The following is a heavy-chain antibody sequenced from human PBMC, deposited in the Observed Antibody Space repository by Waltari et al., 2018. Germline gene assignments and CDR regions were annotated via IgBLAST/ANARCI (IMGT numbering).Heavy chain of an antibody. CDR3: VSGTAVTAPLDH. CDR2: IYTSGVT. D-gene: IGHD6-19*01. J-gene: IGHJ4*02. CDR1: GDSISGAPNY. Sequence: HVQLQESGPGLVKPSQTLSLTCTVSGDSISGAPNYWSWVRQPVGKGLEWIGRIYTSGVTNHNPSLKGRLSISIDTSKNQFSLKLTSVTVADTAIYYCVSGTAVTAPLDHWGQGALVTVSS. V-gene: IGHV4-61*02.